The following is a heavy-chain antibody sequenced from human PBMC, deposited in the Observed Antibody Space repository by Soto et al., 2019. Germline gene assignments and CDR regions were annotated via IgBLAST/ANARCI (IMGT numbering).Heavy chain of an antibody. J-gene: IGHJ4*02. D-gene: IGHD2-2*01. CDR3: ARDPCGAVPAALDY. CDR1: GYTFTSYG. V-gene: IGHV1-18*01. CDR2: ITAYSGDT. Sequence: QVQLVQSGVEVKKPGASVKVSCKTSGYTFTSYGISWVRQAPGQGLEWMGRITAYSGDTHYVQKFQGRVTKTTDTSTGTSYMELRSLRSDDTAIYYCARDPCGAVPAALDYWGQGTLVTVSS.